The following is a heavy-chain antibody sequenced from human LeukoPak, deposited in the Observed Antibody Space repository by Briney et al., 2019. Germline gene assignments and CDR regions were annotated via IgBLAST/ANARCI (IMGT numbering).Heavy chain of an antibody. Sequence: GGSLRLSCAASRFTFSSYGMHWVRQAPGKGLEWVAVIWYDGSNKYYADSVKGRFTISRDNSKNTLYLQMNSLRAEDTAVYYCARGWELLYWYGMDVWGQGTTVTVSS. CDR3: ARGWELLYWYGMDV. J-gene: IGHJ6*02. D-gene: IGHD1-26*01. V-gene: IGHV3-33*01. CDR1: RFTFSSYG. CDR2: IWYDGSNK.